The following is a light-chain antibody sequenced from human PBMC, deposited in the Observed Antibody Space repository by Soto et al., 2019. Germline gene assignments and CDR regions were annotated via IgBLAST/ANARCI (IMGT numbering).Light chain of an antibody. CDR1: SSDVGGYNY. Sequence: QSVLTQPPSASGSPGQSVTISCTGTSSDVGGYNYVSWYQQHPGKAPKLIIYEVSKRPSGVPDRFSGSKSGDTASLTVSGLQAEDEADYYCISYAGSSTYVFGLGTKVTVL. CDR3: ISYAGSSTYV. J-gene: IGLJ1*01. CDR2: EVS. V-gene: IGLV2-8*01.